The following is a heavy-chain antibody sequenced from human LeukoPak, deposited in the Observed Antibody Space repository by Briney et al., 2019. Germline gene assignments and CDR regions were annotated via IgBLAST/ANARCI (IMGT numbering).Heavy chain of an antibody. Sequence: GASVKVSCKASGYTFTSYYMHWVRQAPGQGLEWMGIINPSGGSTSYAQEFQGRVTMTRDMSTSTVYMELSSLRSEDTAVYYCARVGRALSRRSWFDPWGQGTLVTVSS. V-gene: IGHV1-46*01. CDR3: ARVGRALSRRSWFDP. D-gene: IGHD1-14*01. CDR1: GYTFTSYY. J-gene: IGHJ5*02. CDR2: INPSGGST.